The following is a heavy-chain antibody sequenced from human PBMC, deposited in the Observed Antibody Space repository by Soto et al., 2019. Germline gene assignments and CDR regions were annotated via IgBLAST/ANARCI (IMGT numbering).Heavy chain of an antibody. CDR3: TNDKFSGSYYVRGLTYYFEY. Sequence: EVQLVESGGGLVQPGGSLRLSCAVSGLTFSDDWMSWVRQAPGKALERVANIRQDESEKNYADSVKGRFTISRDNAKSSVYLQMNSLIAEDTAVYYCTNDKFSGSYYVRGLTYYFEYWGQGTLVTVSS. CDR1: GLTFSDDW. D-gene: IGHD1-26*01. CDR2: IRQDESEK. V-gene: IGHV3-7*03. J-gene: IGHJ4*02.